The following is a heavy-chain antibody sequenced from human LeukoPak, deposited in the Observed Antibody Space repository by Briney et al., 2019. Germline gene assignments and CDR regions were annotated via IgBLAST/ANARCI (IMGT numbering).Heavy chain of an antibody. CDR1: GGSMTTHH. J-gene: IGHJ4*02. CDR2: VFDSGRT. D-gene: IGHD5-18*01. V-gene: IGHV4-59*11. CDR3: TTIKRGNIFGYFDF. Sequence: SESLSLTCTVSGGSMTTHHWNWIRQTPGKGLEWIGYVFDSGRTKENPSLKSRVTLSADTSKNQLSLRLSSVTAADTAVYYCTTIKRGNIFGYFDFWGQGILVTVSS.